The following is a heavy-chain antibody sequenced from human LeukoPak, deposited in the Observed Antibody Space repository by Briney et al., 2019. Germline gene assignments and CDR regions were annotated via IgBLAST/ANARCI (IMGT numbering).Heavy chain of an antibody. CDR3: ATLGTMVRGVIMDY. J-gene: IGHJ4*02. V-gene: IGHV3-74*01. CDR1: GFTFSSYW. CDR2: INRDGSYT. D-gene: IGHD3-10*01. Sequence: GGSLRLSCAASGFTFSSYWMHWVRQAPGKGLGWVSRINRDGSYTNYADSVKGRFTISRDNAKNTLYLQMNSLRAEDTAVYYCATLGTMVRGVIMDYWGQGTLVTVSS.